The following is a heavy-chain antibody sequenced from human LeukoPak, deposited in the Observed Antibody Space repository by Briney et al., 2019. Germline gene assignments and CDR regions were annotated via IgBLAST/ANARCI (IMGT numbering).Heavy chain of an antibody. CDR1: GYTFTSYG. D-gene: IGHD3-22*01. CDR2: ISAYNGNT. V-gene: IGHV1-18*01. CDR3: ARVTYYYDSSGYFDY. J-gene: IGHJ4*02. Sequence: GASVKVSCKASGYTFTSYGISWVRQAPGQGLEWMGWISAYNGNTNYAQKLQGRVTMTTDTSTSTAYMELRSLRSDDTAVYYCARVTYYYDSSGYFDYWGQGTLVTVSP.